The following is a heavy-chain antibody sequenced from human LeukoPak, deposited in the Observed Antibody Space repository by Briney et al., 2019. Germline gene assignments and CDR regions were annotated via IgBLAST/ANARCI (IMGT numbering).Heavy chain of an antibody. CDR3: AKGRWSQSSGWYLDY. J-gene: IGHJ4*02. CDR2: ISNSSTYI. D-gene: IGHD6-19*01. Sequence: PGGSLRLSCAASGFTFSSYSMNWVRQAPGKGLEWAPSISNSSTYIYYADSMKGRFTISRDNSKNTLYLQMDSLRAEDTAVYYCAKGRWSQSSGWYLDYWGQGTLVTVSS. V-gene: IGHV3-21*01. CDR1: GFTFSSYS.